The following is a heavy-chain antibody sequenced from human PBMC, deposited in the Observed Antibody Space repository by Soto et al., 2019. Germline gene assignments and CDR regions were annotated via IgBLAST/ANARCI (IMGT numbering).Heavy chain of an antibody. CDR1: GFTFSSYA. Sequence: EVQLLESGGGLVQPGGSLRLSCAASGFTFSSYAMSWVRQAPGKGLEWVSAISGSGGSTYYADSVKGRFTISRDNSKNTLYLQMNSLRAEDTAVYYCAKFRANGASRAGCFDYWGQGTLVTVSS. CDR3: AKFRANGASRAGCFDY. J-gene: IGHJ4*02. V-gene: IGHV3-23*01. D-gene: IGHD6-19*01. CDR2: ISGSGGST.